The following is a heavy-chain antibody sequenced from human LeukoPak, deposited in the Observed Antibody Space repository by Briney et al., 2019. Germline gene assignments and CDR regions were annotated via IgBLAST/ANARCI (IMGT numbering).Heavy chain of an antibody. Sequence: GGSLRLSCAASGFTFSSYAMSWVRQTPGKGLEWVSAISGSGDNTHYADSVMGRFTISRDNSKNTLYLQMNSLRAEDTAVYYCARDQPAGMGEYWGQGTLVTVSS. CDR2: ISGSGDNT. CDR3: ARDQPAGMGEY. V-gene: IGHV3-23*01. J-gene: IGHJ4*02. CDR1: GFTFSSYA. D-gene: IGHD1-14*01.